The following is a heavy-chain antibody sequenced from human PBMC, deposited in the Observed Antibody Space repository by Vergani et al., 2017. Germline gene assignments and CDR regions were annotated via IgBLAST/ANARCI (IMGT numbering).Heavy chain of an antibody. J-gene: IGHJ6*02. Sequence: EVQLVQSGAEVKKPGESLRISCKGSGYSFPSYWISWVRQMPGKGLEWMGRIDPSDSYTNYSPSFQGHVTISADKSISTAYLQWSSLKASDTAIYYCARQVAVAGKWWGPYYYYGMDVWGQGTTVTVSS. D-gene: IGHD6-19*01. CDR2: IDPSDSYT. CDR1: GYSFPSYW. CDR3: ARQVAVAGKWWGPYYYYGMDV. V-gene: IGHV5-10-1*01.